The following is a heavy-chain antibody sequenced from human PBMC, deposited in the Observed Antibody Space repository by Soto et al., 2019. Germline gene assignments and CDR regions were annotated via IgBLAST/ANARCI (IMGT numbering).Heavy chain of an antibody. D-gene: IGHD1-26*01. CDR3: ARGVGSGLSDY. J-gene: IGHJ4*02. V-gene: IGHV1-3*01. CDR2: INAGNGNT. CDR1: GYTITSYA. Sequence: ASVKVSCKASGYTITSYAMHWVRQAPGQRLEWMGWINAGNGNTKYSQKFQGRVTITRDTSASTAYMELSSLRSEDTAVYYCARGVGSGLSDYWGQGTLVTVSS.